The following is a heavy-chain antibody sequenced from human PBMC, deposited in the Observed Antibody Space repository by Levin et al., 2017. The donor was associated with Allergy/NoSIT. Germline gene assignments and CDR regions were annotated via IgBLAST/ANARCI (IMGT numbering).Heavy chain of an antibody. CDR3: ARDSGCSSTSCHVVRGYYYYYYMDV. CDR2: INPNSGGT. V-gene: IGHV1-2*02. CDR1: GYTFTGYY. J-gene: IGHJ6*03. Sequence: ASVKVSCKASGYTFTGYYMHWVRQAPGQGLEWMGWINPNSGGTNYAQKFQGRVTMTRDTSISTAYMELSRLRSDDTAVYYCARDSGCSSTSCHVVRGYYYYYYMDVWGKGTTVTVSS. D-gene: IGHD2-2*01.